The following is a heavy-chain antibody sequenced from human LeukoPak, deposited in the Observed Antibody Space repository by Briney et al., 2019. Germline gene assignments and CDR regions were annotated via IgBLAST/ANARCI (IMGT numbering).Heavy chain of an antibody. Sequence: SETLSLTCAVSGYSISSGYYWGWIRQPPGKGLEWIGSIYHSGSTYYNPSLKSRVTISVDTSKNQFSLKLSSVTAADTAVYYRARKDVRYFDWLSDNWFDPWGQGTLVTVSS. J-gene: IGHJ5*02. CDR2: IYHSGST. CDR3: ARKDVRYFDWLSDNWFDP. CDR1: GYSISSGYY. V-gene: IGHV4-38-2*01. D-gene: IGHD3-9*01.